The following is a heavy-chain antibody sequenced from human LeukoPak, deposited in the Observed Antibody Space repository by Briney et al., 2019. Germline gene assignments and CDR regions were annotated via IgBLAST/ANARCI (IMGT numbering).Heavy chain of an antibody. CDR3: ARRSDSGSDDGEDYFDY. CDR1: GGSINSGTFY. Sequence: SETLSLTCTVSGGSINSGTFYWGWIRQPPGKGLEWIGSMYYDGSSYYNPSLKSRVTTSVDTSKNQFSLKLTSVTAADTAVYFCARRSDSGSDDGEDYFDYWGQGTLVTVSS. CDR2: MYYDGSS. D-gene: IGHD1-26*01. V-gene: IGHV4-39*01. J-gene: IGHJ4*02.